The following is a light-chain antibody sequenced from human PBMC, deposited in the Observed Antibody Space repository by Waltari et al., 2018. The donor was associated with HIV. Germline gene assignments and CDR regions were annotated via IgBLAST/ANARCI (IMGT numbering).Light chain of an antibody. CDR3: SSYTSSSTLV. J-gene: IGLJ1*01. CDR2: EVS. CDR1: SSDVGGLHY. V-gene: IGLV2-14*01. Sequence: QSALTQPASVSGSPGQSITISCPGTSSDVGGLHYVSWYQQHPGKAPKLMIYEVSNRPSGVSNRFSGSKSGNTASLTISGLQAEDEADYYCSSYTSSSTLVFGTGTKVTVL.